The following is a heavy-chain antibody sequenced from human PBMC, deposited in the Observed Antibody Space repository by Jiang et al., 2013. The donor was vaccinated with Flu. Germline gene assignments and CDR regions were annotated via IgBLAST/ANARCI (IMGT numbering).Heavy chain of an antibody. CDR3: ARHAAYSYGQDGYYYYYGMDV. J-gene: IGHJ6*04. CDR2: IYPGDSDT. Sequence: GAEVKKPGESLKISCKGSGYSFTSYWIGWVRQMPGKGLEWMGIIYPGDSDTRYSPSFQGQVTISADKSISTAYLQWSSLKASDTAMYYCARHAAYSYGQDGYYYYYGMDVWGKGTTVTVSS. D-gene: IGHD5-18*01. V-gene: IGHV5-51*01. CDR1: GYSFTSYW.